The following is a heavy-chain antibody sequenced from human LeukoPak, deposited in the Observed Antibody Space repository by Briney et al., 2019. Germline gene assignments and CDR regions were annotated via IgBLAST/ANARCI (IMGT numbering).Heavy chain of an antibody. CDR1: GLTFSSYG. V-gene: IGHV3-30*18. CDR3: AKWAYYGSGSYYDY. J-gene: IGHJ4*02. Sequence: GGSLSLSCAASGLTFSSYGMPGFGRAPGKGLEWGAVISYDGSNKYYADSVKGRFTISRDNSKNTLYLQMNSLRAEDTAVYYCAKWAYYGSGSYYDYWGQGTLVTVSS. D-gene: IGHD3-10*01. CDR2: ISYDGSNK.